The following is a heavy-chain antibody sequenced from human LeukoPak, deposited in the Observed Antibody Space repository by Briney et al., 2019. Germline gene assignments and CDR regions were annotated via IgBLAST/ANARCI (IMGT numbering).Heavy chain of an antibody. CDR2: INPNSGGT. V-gene: IGHV1-2*02. Sequence: ASVKVSGKASGYTDTGYDMQWVRQAPGQGLEWMGWINPNSGGTNDAQKFKGRVTVTRDTSIITAYMALSRVRSDDTAVYYCAREAPYDFWSRYYLDYWGQGTLVIVSS. CDR1: GYTDTGYD. D-gene: IGHD3-3*01. J-gene: IGHJ4*02. CDR3: AREAPYDFWSRYYLDY.